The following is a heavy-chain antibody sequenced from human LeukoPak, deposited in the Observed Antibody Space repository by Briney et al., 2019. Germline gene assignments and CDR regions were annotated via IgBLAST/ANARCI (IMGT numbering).Heavy chain of an antibody. CDR2: ISYDGSNK. Sequence: PGRSLRLSCAASGSTFSSYGMHWVRQAPGKGLEWVAVISYDGSNKYYADSVKGRFTISRDNSKNTLYLQMNSLRAEDTAVYYCARDQGLHHGMDVWGQGTTVTVSS. CDR1: GSTFSSYG. V-gene: IGHV3-30*03. J-gene: IGHJ6*02. CDR3: ARDQGLHHGMDV.